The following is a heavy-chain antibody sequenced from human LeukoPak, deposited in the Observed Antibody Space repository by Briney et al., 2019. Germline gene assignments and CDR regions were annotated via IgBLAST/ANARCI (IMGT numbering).Heavy chain of an antibody. J-gene: IGHJ4*02. CDR1: GGSISSNNYY. CDR3: ARAVYSSSALDY. CDR2: IFYSGST. D-gene: IGHD6-13*01. V-gene: IGHV4-39*07. Sequence: SETLSLTCTVSGGSISSNNYYWGWIRQPPGKGLEWIGSIFYSGSTFHNPSLKSRVTISVDTSKDQFSLKLTSVTAADTAVYYCARAVYSSSALDYWGQGTLVTVSS.